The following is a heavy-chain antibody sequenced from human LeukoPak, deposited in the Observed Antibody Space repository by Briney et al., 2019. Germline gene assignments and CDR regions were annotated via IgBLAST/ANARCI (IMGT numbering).Heavy chain of an antibody. Sequence: ASVKVSCKASGYTFTGYYMHWVRQAPGQGLEWMGWINPNSGGTNYAQKFQGRVTMTRDTSISTAYMELSRLRSDDTAVYYCARQNSNYVHFDYWGQGTLVTVSS. CDR1: GYTFTGYY. CDR3: ARQNSNYVHFDY. D-gene: IGHD4-11*01. V-gene: IGHV1-2*02. J-gene: IGHJ4*02. CDR2: INPNSGGT.